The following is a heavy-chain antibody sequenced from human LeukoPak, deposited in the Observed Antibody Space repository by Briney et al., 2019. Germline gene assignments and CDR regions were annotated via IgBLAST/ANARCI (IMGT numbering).Heavy chain of an antibody. CDR1: VFTVSSNY. J-gene: IGHJ5*01. CDR2: IYSGGST. CDR3: ARLVKGNWFDS. V-gene: IGHV3-66*04. Sequence: PGGSLRLSCAASVFTVSSNYMSWVRRAPGKGVEWVSVIYSGGSTYYADSVKGRFTISRDNSKNTLYLQMNSMRAEDTAVYYCARLVKGNWFDSWGQGTLVTVSS. D-gene: IGHD2-2*01.